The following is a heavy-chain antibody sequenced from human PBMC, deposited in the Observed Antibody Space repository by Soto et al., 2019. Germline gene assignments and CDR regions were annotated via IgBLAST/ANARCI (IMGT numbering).Heavy chain of an antibody. Sequence: SETLSLTCAVYGGPFSGYYWSWIRQPPGKGLEWIGEINHSGSTNYNPSLKSRVTISVDTSKNQFSLKLSSVTAADTAVYYCARGGYSYGYSFDYWGQGTLVTVSS. J-gene: IGHJ4*02. V-gene: IGHV4-34*01. CDR1: GGPFSGYY. CDR3: ARGGYSYGYSFDY. D-gene: IGHD5-18*01. CDR2: INHSGST.